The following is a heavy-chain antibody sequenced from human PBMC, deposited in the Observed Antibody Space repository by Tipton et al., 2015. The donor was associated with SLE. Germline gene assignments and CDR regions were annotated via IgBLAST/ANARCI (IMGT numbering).Heavy chain of an antibody. V-gene: IGHV4-39*07. J-gene: IGHJ6*03. Sequence: TLSLTCTVSGGSISSSSYYWGWIRQPPGKGLEWIGSIYYSGSTYYNPSLKSRVTISVDTSKNQFSLKLSSVTAADTAVYYCARVLTVVPAANVYMDVWDKGTTVTVSS. CDR2: IYYSGST. CDR3: ARVLTVVPAANVYMDV. CDR1: GGSISSSSYY. D-gene: IGHD2-2*01.